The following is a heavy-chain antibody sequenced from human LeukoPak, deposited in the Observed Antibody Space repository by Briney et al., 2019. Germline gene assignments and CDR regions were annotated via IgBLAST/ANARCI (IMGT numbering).Heavy chain of an antibody. Sequence: GGSLRLSCAASGFTFSSYSMNWVRQAPGKGLEWVANIKQDGSEKYYVDSVKGRFTISRDNAKNSLYLQMNSLRAEDTAVYYCAREGYGSGSYHYYYGMDVWGQGTTVTVSS. V-gene: IGHV3-7*03. CDR3: AREGYGSGSYHYYYGMDV. CDR1: GFTFSSYS. D-gene: IGHD3-10*01. CDR2: IKQDGSEK. J-gene: IGHJ6*02.